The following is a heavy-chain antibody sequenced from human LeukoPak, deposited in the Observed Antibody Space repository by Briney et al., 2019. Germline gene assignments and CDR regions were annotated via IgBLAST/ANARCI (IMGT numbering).Heavy chain of an antibody. CDR1: GDSVSSNSAA. Sequence: SPTLSLTCAISGDSVSSNSAAWNWIRQSPSRGLEWLGRTYYRSKWYNDYAVSVKSRITINPDTSKNQFSLQLNSVTPEDTAVYYCARDQYYGSGSYLSAFDIWGQGTMVTVSS. D-gene: IGHD3-10*01. V-gene: IGHV6-1*01. CDR3: ARDQYYGSGSYLSAFDI. CDR2: TYYRSKWYN. J-gene: IGHJ3*02.